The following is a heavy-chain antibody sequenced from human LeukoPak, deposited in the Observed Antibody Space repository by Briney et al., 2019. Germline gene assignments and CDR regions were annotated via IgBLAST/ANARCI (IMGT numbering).Heavy chain of an antibody. J-gene: IGHJ4*02. V-gene: IGHV1-18*04. D-gene: IGHD5-18*01. CDR2: ISAYNGNT. CDR3: ARAGGYSYGYTPDY. CDR1: GYTFTNYY. Sequence: EASVKVSCKASGYTFTNYYMHWVRQAPGQGLEWMGWISAYNGNTNYAQKLQGRVTMTTDTSTSTAYMELRSLRSDDTAVYYCARAGGYSYGYTPDYWGQGTLVTVSS.